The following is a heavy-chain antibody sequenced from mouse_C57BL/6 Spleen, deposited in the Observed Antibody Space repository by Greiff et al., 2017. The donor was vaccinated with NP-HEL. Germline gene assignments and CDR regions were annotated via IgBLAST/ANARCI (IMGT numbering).Heavy chain of an antibody. CDR1: GYSFTSYW. Sequence: VQLQQPGAELVKPGASVKMSCKASGYSFTSYWITWVKQRPGQGLEWLGDIYPGRGSTNYNAKFKSKATLTVDTSSNTAYMQLSSLTSEDSAVYYCALYEGYLDYWGQGTTLTVSS. J-gene: IGHJ2*01. CDR2: IYPGRGST. V-gene: IGHV1-55*01. D-gene: IGHD2-3*01. CDR3: ALYEGYLDY.